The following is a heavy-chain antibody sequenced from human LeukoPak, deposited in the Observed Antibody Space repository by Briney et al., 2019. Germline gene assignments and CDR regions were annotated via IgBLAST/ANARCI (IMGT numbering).Heavy chain of an antibody. V-gene: IGHV3-7*01. Sequence: GSLRLSCAASGFTFSSYWITWVRQAPGKGLEWVANIKPDGSEKYYVDSVKGRFTISRDNAKNSLYLQMNSLRAEDTAVYYCASGYSSSWATFDYWGQGTLVTVSS. CDR3: ASGYSSSWATFDY. CDR2: IKPDGSEK. D-gene: IGHD6-13*01. J-gene: IGHJ4*02. CDR1: GFTFSSYW.